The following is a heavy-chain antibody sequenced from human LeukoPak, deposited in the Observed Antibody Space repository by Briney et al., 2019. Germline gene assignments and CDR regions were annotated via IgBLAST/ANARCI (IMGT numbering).Heavy chain of an antibody. CDR2: VPYDGSNE. CDR1: GFIFRSYA. J-gene: IGHJ4*02. CDR3: ARGGTLPDY. D-gene: IGHD2-15*01. Sequence: GGSLRLSCAASGFIFRSYAMHWVCQAPGKGLEWVAAVPYDGSNEYYADSVKGRFTISRDNSKNTLYVQMNSLRAADTAVYYCARGGTLPDYWGQGTLVTVSS. V-gene: IGHV3-30-3*01.